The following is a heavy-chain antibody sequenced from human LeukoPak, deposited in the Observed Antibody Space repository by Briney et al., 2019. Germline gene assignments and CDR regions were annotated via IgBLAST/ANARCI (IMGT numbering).Heavy chain of an antibody. CDR1: GGSIRSGGYY. J-gene: IGHJ4*02. CDR3: ARDQVAGSPDY. CDR2: IYYSGST. Sequence: SETLSLTCTVSGGSIRSGGYYWGWIRQHPGKGREWIGNIYYSGSTSYNPSLKSRVTISVDTSKNQFSLKLNSVTAADTAVYYCARDQVAGSPDYWGQGTLVTVSS. V-gene: IGHV4-31*03. D-gene: IGHD6-19*01.